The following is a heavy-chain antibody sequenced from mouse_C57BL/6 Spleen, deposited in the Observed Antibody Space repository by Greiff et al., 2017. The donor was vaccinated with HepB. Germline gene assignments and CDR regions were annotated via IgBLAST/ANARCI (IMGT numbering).Heavy chain of an antibody. Sequence: QVQLKQPGAELVKPGASVKMSCKASGYTFTSYWITWVKQRPGQGLEWIGDIYPGSGSTNYNEKFKSKATLTVDTSSSTAYMQLSSLTSEDSAVYYCSRGGLYDGYYRWFAYWGQGTLVTVSA. V-gene: IGHV1-55*01. D-gene: IGHD2-3*01. CDR1: GYTFTSYW. J-gene: IGHJ3*01. CDR2: IYPGSGST. CDR3: SRGGLYDGYYRWFAY.